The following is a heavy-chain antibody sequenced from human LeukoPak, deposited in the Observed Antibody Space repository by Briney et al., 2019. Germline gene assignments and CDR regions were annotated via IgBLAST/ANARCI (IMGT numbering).Heavy chain of an antibody. CDR2: ISGSGGNT. CDR3: AKAQGYLDY. V-gene: IGHV3-23*01. Sequence: GGSLRLSCAASGFAFSRYGIVWVRQAPGRGLEWVSGISGSGGNTYYGDSVKGRFTISRDNSKNTVYPQMNSLRAEDTAVYYCAKAQGYLDYWGQGTLATVSS. CDR1: GFAFSRYG. J-gene: IGHJ4*02.